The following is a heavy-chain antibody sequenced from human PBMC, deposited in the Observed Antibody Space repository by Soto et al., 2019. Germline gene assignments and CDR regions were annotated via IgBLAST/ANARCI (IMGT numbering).Heavy chain of an antibody. Sequence: QITLKESGPTLVKPTQTLTLTCTFSGFSLRTSGVGVGWIRQPPGKALEWLALIYWDDDKRYCPSLKNRLTITKDTSKNQVVLTMTNMDLVDTATYFCAHRLTLNSNWNYGRFDYWGQGTLVTVSS. CDR1: GFSLRTSGVG. CDR2: IYWDDDK. V-gene: IGHV2-5*02. D-gene: IGHD1-7*01. J-gene: IGHJ4*02. CDR3: AHRLTLNSNWNYGRFDY.